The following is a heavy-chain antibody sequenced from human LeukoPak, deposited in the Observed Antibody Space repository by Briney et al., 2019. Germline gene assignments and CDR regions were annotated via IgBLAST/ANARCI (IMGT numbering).Heavy chain of an antibody. CDR1: GGSFSGYY. Sequence: SETLSLTCAVYGGSFSGYYWSWIRQPPGKGLEWIGEINHSGSTNYNPSLKSRVTISVDRSKNQFSRKLSSVTAADTAVYYWARDPGYCSGGSCYSWFDPWGQGTLVTVSS. D-gene: IGHD2-15*01. V-gene: IGHV4-34*01. CDR2: INHSGST. J-gene: IGHJ5*02. CDR3: ARDPGYCSGGSCYSWFDP.